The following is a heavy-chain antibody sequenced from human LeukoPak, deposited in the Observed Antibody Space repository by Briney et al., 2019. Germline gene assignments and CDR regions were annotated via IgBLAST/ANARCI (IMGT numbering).Heavy chain of an antibody. J-gene: IGHJ3*02. D-gene: IGHD1-26*01. Sequence: ASVKVSCKXSGGTFSSYAISWVRQTPGQGLEWMGWISAYNGNTNYAQKLQGRVTMTTDTSTSTAYMELRSLRSDDTAVYYCPRGGGSYQDAFDIWGQGTMVTVSS. CDR2: ISAYNGNT. CDR3: PRGGGSYQDAFDI. V-gene: IGHV1-18*01. CDR1: GGTFSSYA.